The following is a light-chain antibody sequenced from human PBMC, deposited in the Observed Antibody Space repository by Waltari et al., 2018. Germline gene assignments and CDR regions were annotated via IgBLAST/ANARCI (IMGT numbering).Light chain of an antibody. CDR2: EVS. V-gene: IGLV2-14*01. Sequence: QSALTQPASVSGSPGQSITIFCTGTSSDVGGYNFVSWYPQHPGKAPKILRYEVSFRPSGISNGCSGSKSGSTASLTISGLQAEDEADYYCSSYTSTKTPAFGGGTKLTVL. J-gene: IGLJ2*01. CDR3: SSYTSTKTPA. CDR1: SSDVGGYNF.